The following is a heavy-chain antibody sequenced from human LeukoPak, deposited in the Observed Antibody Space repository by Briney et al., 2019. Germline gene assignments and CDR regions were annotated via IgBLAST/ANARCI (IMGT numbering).Heavy chain of an antibody. V-gene: IGHV4-34*01. J-gene: IGHJ4*02. CDR1: GGSFSGYY. D-gene: IGHD3-3*01. CDR3: ARGSRSDFWSGYGYYFDY. CDR2: INHSGST. Sequence: SETLSLTCAVYGGSFSGYYWSWIRQPPGKGLEWIGEINHSGSTNYNPSLKSRVTISVDTSKNQFSLKLSSVTAADTAVYYCARGSRSDFWSGYGYYFDYWGQGTLVTVSS.